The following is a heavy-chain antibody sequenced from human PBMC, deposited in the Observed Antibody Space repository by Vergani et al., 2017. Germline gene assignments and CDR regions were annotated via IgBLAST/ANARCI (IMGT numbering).Heavy chain of an antibody. CDR1: GGSISSGDHC. J-gene: IGHJ4*02. D-gene: IGHD1-26*01. Sequence: QVQLQESGPGVVKPSQTLSLTCAVSGGSISSGDHCWTWIRQRPGKGLEWIGYIFYSGTTYDNPSLRSRLTISVDTSQNQFSLKLRSVTAADTAVYYCAGGSRGAGYSGPDSWGQGTRVTVSS. CDR3: AGGSRGAGYSGPDS. CDR2: IFYSGTT. V-gene: IGHV4-31*11.